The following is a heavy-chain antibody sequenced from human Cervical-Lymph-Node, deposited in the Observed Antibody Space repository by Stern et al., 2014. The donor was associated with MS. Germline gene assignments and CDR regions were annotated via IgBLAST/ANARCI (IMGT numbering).Heavy chain of an antibody. V-gene: IGHV3-72*01. D-gene: IGHD5-24*01. J-gene: IGHJ6*02. CDR2: TRNKANTYTT. CDR1: GFMFSDYY. Sequence: EDQLVESGGGLVQPGGSLRLSCAASGFMFSDYYMDWVRQAPGKGLEWVGRTRNKANTYTTDYAASVKGRFTISRDNSKNSMYLQMKSLKTEDTAVYYCVRIAVTGGYNYNGMDVWGQGTTVSVSS. CDR3: VRIAVTGGYNYNGMDV.